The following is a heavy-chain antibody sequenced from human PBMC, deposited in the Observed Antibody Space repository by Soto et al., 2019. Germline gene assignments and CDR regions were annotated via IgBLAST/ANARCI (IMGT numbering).Heavy chain of an antibody. CDR3: ARAQYCSGGSCYWDYFDY. D-gene: IGHD2-15*01. Sequence: ASVKVSCKASGYTFTSYGISWVRQAPGQGLEWMGWISAYNGNTNYAQKLQGSVTMTTDTSTSTAYMELRSLRSDDTAVYYCARAQYCSGGSCYWDYFDYWGQGTLVTVSS. V-gene: IGHV1-18*01. J-gene: IGHJ4*02. CDR2: ISAYNGNT. CDR1: GYTFTSYG.